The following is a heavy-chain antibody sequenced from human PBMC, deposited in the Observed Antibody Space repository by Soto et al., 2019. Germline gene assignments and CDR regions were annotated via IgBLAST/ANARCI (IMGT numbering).Heavy chain of an antibody. Sequence: PXGSLILSCSASGVTFSSYAMHWVRQAPGKGLEYVSAISSNGGSTYYADSVKGRFTISRDNSKNTLYLQMSSLRAEDTAVYYCVTPLAAVAPDYWGQGTLVTVSS. V-gene: IGHV3-64D*06. J-gene: IGHJ4*02. CDR2: ISSNGGST. CDR1: GVTFSSYA. D-gene: IGHD6-19*01. CDR3: VTPLAAVAPDY.